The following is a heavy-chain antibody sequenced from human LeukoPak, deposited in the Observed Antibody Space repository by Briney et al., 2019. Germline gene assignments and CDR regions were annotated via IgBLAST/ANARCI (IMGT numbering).Heavy chain of an antibody. CDR1: GYAFPHYG. CDR3: ARSGSNWSCDS. J-gene: IGHJ4*02. D-gene: IGHD6-13*01. Sequence: ASVNVSCKASGYAFPHYGVQWVRQAPGQTLEWMGWINAGNGDDTKYSQKFQARLTMTTDTSATTVYMELNSLRSEDTAVYYCARSGSNWSCDSWGQGTLVTVSS. CDR2: INAGNGDDT. V-gene: IGHV1-3*01.